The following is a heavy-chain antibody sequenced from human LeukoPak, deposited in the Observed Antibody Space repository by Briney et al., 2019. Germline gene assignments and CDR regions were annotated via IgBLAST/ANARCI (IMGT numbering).Heavy chain of an antibody. CDR3: ARHVPPYYSPLRLPYYYYYGMDV. CDR2: IYYSGST. J-gene: IGHJ6*02. Sequence: PSETLSLTCTVSGGSISSYYWSWIRQPPGKGLEWIGYIYYSGSTNYNPSLKSRVNISVDTSKKQFSLKLSSVTAADTAVYYCARHVPPYYSPLRLPYYYYYGMDVWGQGTTVTVSS. D-gene: IGHD2/OR15-2a*01. CDR1: GGSISSYY. V-gene: IGHV4-59*08.